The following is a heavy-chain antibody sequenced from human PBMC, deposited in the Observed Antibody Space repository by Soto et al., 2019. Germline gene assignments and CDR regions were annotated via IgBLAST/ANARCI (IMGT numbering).Heavy chain of an antibody. CDR2: ISYDGSKK. CDR3: AKDLEVVVVVTATRGLDV. CDR1: GFTFDNYG. V-gene: IGHV3-30*18. J-gene: IGHJ6*02. Sequence: QVQLVEFGGGVVQPGRSLRLSCAASGFTFDNYGLHWVRQSPGKGLEWVAVISYDGSKKFYAESVTGRFTISRDNSKNTLYLQMNTLRVEDTAVYYCAKDLEVVVVVTATRGLDVWGEGTPVTVSS. D-gene: IGHD2-15*01.